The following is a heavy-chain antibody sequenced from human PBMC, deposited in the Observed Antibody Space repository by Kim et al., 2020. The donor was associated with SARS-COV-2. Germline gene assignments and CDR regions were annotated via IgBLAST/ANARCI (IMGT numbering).Heavy chain of an antibody. CDR1: GYTFTSSA. CDR2: INTNTGNP. J-gene: IGHJ4*02. CDR3: ATTKLAARVCDN. D-gene: IGHD6-6*01. Sequence: ASVKVSCKASGYTFTSSAMSWVRQAPGQGLEWMGWINTNTGNPTYAQGFTGRFVFSLDTSDNTAYLQISSLKAEDTAGYYCATTKLAARVCDNCGQGTLV. V-gene: IGHV7-4-1*02.